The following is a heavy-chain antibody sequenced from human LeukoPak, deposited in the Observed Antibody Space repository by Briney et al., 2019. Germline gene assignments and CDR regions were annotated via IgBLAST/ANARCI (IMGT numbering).Heavy chain of an antibody. Sequence: ESGPTLVKPTQTLTLTCNFSGFSLSTSGVGVGWIRQPPGKALEWLALIYWDDDKRYSPSLKSRLTITKDTSKNQVVLTMTNMDPVDTATYYCAHVRTIFGVVTPLGADYWGQGTLVTVSS. D-gene: IGHD3-3*01. CDR3: AHVRTIFGVVTPLGADY. CDR1: GFSLSTSGVG. V-gene: IGHV2-5*02. J-gene: IGHJ4*02. CDR2: IYWDDDK.